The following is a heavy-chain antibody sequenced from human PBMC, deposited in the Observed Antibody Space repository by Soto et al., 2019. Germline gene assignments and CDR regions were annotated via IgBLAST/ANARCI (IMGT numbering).Heavy chain of an antibody. Sequence: GGSLRLSCAASGFTFDDYAMHWVRQAPGKGLEWVSGISWNSGSIGYVDSVKGRFTISRDNAKNSLYLQMNSLRAEDTALYYCANGRRYCSSTSCYGDLLPQDAFDIWGQGTMVTVSS. V-gene: IGHV3-9*01. CDR1: GFTFDDYA. D-gene: IGHD2-2*01. J-gene: IGHJ3*02. CDR2: ISWNSGSI. CDR3: ANGRRYCSSTSCYGDLLPQDAFDI.